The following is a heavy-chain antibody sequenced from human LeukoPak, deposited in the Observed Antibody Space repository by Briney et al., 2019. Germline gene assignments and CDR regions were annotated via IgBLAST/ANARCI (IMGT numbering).Heavy chain of an antibody. CDR3: SKERPEEYYASGSYFDY. CDR2: ISYEDGSNK. D-gene: IGHD3-10*01. J-gene: IGHJ4*02. V-gene: IGHV3-30*04. CDR1: GFTFRSFV. Sequence: GGSLRLSCAASGFTFRSFVMHWVCQAPGKGLEWVAAISYEDGSNKYYADSVKGRFTISRDNSKYTVCLEMNSLRVEDTAMYYCSKERPEEYYASGSYFDYWGQGTLVTVSS.